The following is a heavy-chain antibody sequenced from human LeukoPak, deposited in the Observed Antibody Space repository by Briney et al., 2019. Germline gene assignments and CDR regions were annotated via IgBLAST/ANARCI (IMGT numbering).Heavy chain of an antibody. CDR2: ISSSGSTI. Sequence: GGSLRLSCAASGFTFSSYEMNWVRQAPGKGLEWVSYISSSGSTIYYADSVKGRFTISRDSAKNSLYLQMNSLRAEDTAVYYCARSPVYYFDYWGQGTLVTVSS. D-gene: IGHD2-8*01. CDR1: GFTFSSYE. J-gene: IGHJ4*02. CDR3: ARSPVYYFDY. V-gene: IGHV3-48*03.